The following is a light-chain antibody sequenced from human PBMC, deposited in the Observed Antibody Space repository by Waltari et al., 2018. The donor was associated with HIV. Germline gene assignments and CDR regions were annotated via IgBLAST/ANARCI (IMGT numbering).Light chain of an antibody. CDR3: QSTDHDGTWV. CDR2: KDI. Sequence: SYALTQAPSVSVAPGQTAKITCGGNHIGSQSVHWYQQKTGQAPVLLIYKDIERPSGIPERISGSRSGTGVTLTISGVQAEDDGDYYCQSTDHDGTWVFGGGTKMTVL. CDR1: HIGSQS. V-gene: IGLV3-25*03. J-gene: IGLJ3*02.